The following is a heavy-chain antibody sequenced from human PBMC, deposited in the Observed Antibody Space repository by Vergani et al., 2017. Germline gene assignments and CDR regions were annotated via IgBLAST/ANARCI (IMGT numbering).Heavy chain of an antibody. CDR3: ARGGRSNWNGLDS. Sequence: QVQLVQSGAEVKKPGASVKVSCKASGYTFTGYYMHWVRQAPGQGLEWMAWVIPHSGGSTSARKFQDRLTMTSDTSVNTAYMELTSLTSDDTAIYYCARGGRSNWNGLDSWGQGTLVTVSS. D-gene: IGHD1-1*01. V-gene: IGHV1-2*02. CDR1: GYTFTGYY. J-gene: IGHJ5*01. CDR2: VIPHSGGS.